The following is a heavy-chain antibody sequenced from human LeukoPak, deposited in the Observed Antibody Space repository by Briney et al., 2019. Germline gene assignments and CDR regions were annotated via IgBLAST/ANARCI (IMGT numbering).Heavy chain of an antibody. CDR1: GYSISSGYY. D-gene: IGHD3-3*01. CDR3: ARAAYVLRFLEWLRKYYFDY. V-gene: IGHV4-38-2*01. J-gene: IGHJ4*02. CDR2: INHSGST. Sequence: PSETLSLTCAVSGYSISSGYYWGWIRQPPGKGLEWIGDINHSGSTNYNPSLKSRVTISVDTSKNQFSLKLSSVTAADTAVYYCARAAYVLRFLEWLRKYYFDYWGQGTLVTVSS.